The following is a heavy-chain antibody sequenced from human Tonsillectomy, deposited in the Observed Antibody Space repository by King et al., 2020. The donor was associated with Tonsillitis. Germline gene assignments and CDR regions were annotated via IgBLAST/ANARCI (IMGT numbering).Heavy chain of an antibody. D-gene: IGHD2-2*01. Sequence: LVQSGAEVKKPGESLKLSGKGSGYSFMTYWIGWVRQMPGKGLEWMGIIHPGDSDTRYSPSFQGQVTISADKSISTAYLQWSSLKASDTAMYYCARGLYCTSSSCPFDDWGQGTLVTVSS. CDR2: IHPGDSDT. CDR3: ARGLYCTSSSCPFDD. CDR1: GYSFMTYW. V-gene: IGHV5-51*03. J-gene: IGHJ4*02.